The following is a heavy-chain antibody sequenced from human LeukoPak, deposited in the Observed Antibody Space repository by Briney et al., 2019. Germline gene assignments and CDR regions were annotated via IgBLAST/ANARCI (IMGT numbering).Heavy chain of an antibody. D-gene: IGHD3-16*01. V-gene: IGHV4-38-2*01. CDR1: GYSVSNGFY. Sequence: SETLSLTCAVSGYSVSNGFYWGWIRQPPGKGLEYIGSIHHSGATYYNPSLKSRLTISVDTSKNQFSLKLSSVTAADTAMYYCAREYDYVWIFWGQGTLVTVSS. CDR3: AREYDYVWIF. CDR2: IHHSGAT. J-gene: IGHJ4*02.